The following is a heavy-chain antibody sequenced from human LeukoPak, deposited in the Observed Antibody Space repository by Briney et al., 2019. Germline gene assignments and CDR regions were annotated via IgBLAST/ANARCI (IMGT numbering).Heavy chain of an antibody. V-gene: IGHV4-34*01. CDR1: GGSFSGYY. CDR3: ARGSSRGQPLRY. CDR2: INHSGST. J-gene: IGHJ4*02. D-gene: IGHD3-10*01. Sequence: SETLSLTCAVYGGSFSGYYWSWIRQPPGKGLEWIGEINHSGSTNYNPSLKSRVTISVDTSKNQFSLELSSVTAADTAVYYCARGSSRGQPLRYWGQGTLVTVSS.